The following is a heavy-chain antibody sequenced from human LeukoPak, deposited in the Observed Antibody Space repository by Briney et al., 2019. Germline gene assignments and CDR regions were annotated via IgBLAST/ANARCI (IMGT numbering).Heavy chain of an antibody. D-gene: IGHD2-15*01. V-gene: IGHV1-69*02. CDR3: ASGGYCSGGSCYYLLNYYGMDV. CDR1: GYTSTSYY. CDR2: IIPILGIA. J-gene: IGHJ6*02. Sequence: ASVKVSCKASGYTSTSYYMHWVRQAPGQGLEWMGRIIPILGIANYAQKFQGRVTITADKSTSTAYMELSSLRSEDTAVYYCASGGYCSGGSCYYLLNYYGMDVWGQGTTVTVSS.